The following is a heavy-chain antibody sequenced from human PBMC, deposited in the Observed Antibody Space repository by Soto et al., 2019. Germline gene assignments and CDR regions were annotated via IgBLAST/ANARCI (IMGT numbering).Heavy chain of an antibody. D-gene: IGHD5-12*01. V-gene: IGHV6-1*01. CDR3: ARAEVEWLRYYYYYGMDV. Sequence: SQTLSLTCAISGDSVSSNSAAWNWIRQSPSRGLEWLGRTYYRSKWYNDYAVSVKSRITINPDTSKNQFSLQLNSVTPEDTAVYYCARAEVEWLRYYYYYGMDVWGQGTTVTFSS. J-gene: IGHJ6*02. CDR2: TYYRSKWYN. CDR1: GDSVSSNSAA.